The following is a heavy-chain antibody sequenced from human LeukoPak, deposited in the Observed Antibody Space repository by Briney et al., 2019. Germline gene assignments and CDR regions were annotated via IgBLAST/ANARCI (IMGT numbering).Heavy chain of an antibody. CDR3: AKDFSITIFESSDYYYGMDV. Sequence: GGSLRLSCAASGFTFSSYAMSWVRQAPGKGLEWVSAISGSGGSTYYADSVKGRFTISRDNSKNTLYLQMNSLRAEDTAVYYCAKDFSITIFESSDYYYGMDVWGQGTTVTVSS. V-gene: IGHV3-23*01. CDR1: GFTFSSYA. D-gene: IGHD3-3*01. J-gene: IGHJ6*02. CDR2: ISGSGGST.